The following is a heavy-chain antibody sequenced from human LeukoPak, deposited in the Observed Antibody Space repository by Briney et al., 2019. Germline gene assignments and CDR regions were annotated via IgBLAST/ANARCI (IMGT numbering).Heavy chain of an antibody. CDR2: IEPNSGGT. J-gene: IGHJ4*02. V-gene: IGHV1-2*02. Sequence: ASVKVSCKASGYTFTGYYMQWVRQAPGQGLECMGWIEPNSGGTNSAQKFQGRVTMTRDTSISTAYMELRRLRSDDTAVYYCARVPHGYRSGGTCYNYWGQGTLVTVSS. CDR3: ARVPHGYRSGGTCYNY. CDR1: GYTFTGYY. D-gene: IGHD2-15*01.